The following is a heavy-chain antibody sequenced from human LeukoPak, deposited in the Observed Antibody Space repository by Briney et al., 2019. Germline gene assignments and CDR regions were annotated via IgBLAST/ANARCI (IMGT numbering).Heavy chain of an antibody. CDR2: ISSSSGYI. Sequence: GGSLRLSCAASGFTFSSYSMNWVRQAPGKGLEWVSSISSSSGYIYYADSVKGRFTISRDNAKNSLYLQMNSLRAEDTAVYYCASCAGGGSCYLNYWGQGTLVTVSS. V-gene: IGHV3-21*01. CDR1: GFTFSSYS. J-gene: IGHJ4*02. CDR3: ASCAGGGSCYLNY. D-gene: IGHD2-15*01.